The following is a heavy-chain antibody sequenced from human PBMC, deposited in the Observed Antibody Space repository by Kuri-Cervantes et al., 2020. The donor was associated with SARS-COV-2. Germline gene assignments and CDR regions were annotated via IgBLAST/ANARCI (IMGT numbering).Heavy chain of an antibody. D-gene: IGHD3-10*01. V-gene: IGHV3-74*01. J-gene: IGHJ6*02. CDR1: GFTFSSYW. CDR2: INSDGSST. Sequence: GASLKISCAASGFTFSSYWMHWVRQAPGKGLVWVSRINSDGSSTNYADFVKGRFTISRDNAKNTLYLQMNSLGAEDTAVYYCARVPSITMVRGANSDGMEVWGQGTMVTVSS. CDR3: ARVPSITMVRGANSDGMEV.